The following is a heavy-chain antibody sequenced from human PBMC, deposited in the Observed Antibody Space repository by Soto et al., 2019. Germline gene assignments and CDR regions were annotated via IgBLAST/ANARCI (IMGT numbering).Heavy chain of an antibody. CDR1: GYTFTSYA. CDR2: INAGNGNT. Sequence: ALVKVSCKASGYTFTSYAMHWVRQAPGQRLEWMGWINAGNGNTKYSQKFQGRVTITRDTSASTAYMELSSLRSEDTAVYYCARGAAFGYYYDSSGYYDYWGQGTLFTVSS. V-gene: IGHV1-3*01. J-gene: IGHJ4*02. CDR3: ARGAAFGYYYDSSGYYDY. D-gene: IGHD3-22*01.